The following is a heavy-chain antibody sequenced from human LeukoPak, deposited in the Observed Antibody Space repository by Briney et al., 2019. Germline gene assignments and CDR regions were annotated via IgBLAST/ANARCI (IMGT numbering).Heavy chain of an antibody. CDR2: IYTFGST. D-gene: IGHD1-14*01. V-gene: IGHV4-61*02. J-gene: IGHJ5*02. CDR1: GGSLSSGSYY. CDR3: ASGITPRRGGGDNWFDP. Sequence: SQTLSLTCTVSGGSLSSGSYYWSWIRQPAGKGLEWIGRIYTFGSTNYNPSLKSRVTISVDTSKNQFSLKLTSVTAADTAVYFCASGITPRRGGGDNWFDPWGQGTLVTVSS.